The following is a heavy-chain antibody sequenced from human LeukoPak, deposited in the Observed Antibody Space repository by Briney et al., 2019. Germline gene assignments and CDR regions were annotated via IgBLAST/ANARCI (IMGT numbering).Heavy chain of an antibody. CDR3: ASTAVAGQGWFDP. Sequence: ASVNVSCTASGYTFTSYGISWVRQAPGQGLEWMGWISAYNGNTNYAQKLQGRVTMTTDTSTSTAYMELRSLRSDDTAVYYCASTAVAGQGWFDPWGQGTLVTVSS. J-gene: IGHJ5*02. V-gene: IGHV1-18*01. CDR1: GYTFTSYG. CDR2: ISAYNGNT. D-gene: IGHD6-19*01.